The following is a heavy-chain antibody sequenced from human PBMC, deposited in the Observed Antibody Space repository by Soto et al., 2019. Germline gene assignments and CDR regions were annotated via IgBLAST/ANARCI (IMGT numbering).Heavy chain of an antibody. CDR2: IWEDGTTK. V-gene: IGHV3-33*06. CDR3: GKARYLLVDQPLYFES. Sequence: GGSLRLSCAASGFTFRTHAMHWVRQSPGRGLEWVAMIWEDGTTKYYAESVEGRFTISKDFSNNTLSLQMNSLRADDTAIYYCGKARYLLVDQPLYFESWGQGTLVTVS. D-gene: IGHD3-9*01. J-gene: IGHJ4*02. CDR1: GFTFRTHA.